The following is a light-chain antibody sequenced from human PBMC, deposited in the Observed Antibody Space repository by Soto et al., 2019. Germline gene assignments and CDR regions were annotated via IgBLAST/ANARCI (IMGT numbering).Light chain of an antibody. CDR3: SSYTTRSTLV. V-gene: IGLV2-14*01. CDR2: EVS. CDR1: SSDVGTYNY. J-gene: IGLJ3*02. Sequence: QSVPTQPASVSGSPGQSITISCTGTSSDVGTYNYVSWYQHHPGKAPKVMIYEVSNRPSGVSNRFSGSKSGNTASLTISGLQAEDEADYYCSSYTTRSTLVFGGGTKLTVL.